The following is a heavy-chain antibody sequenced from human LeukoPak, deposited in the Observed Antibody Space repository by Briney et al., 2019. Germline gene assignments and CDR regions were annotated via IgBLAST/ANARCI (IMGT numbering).Heavy chain of an antibody. Sequence: SETLSLTCAVYGGSFSGYYWSWLRQPPGKGLEWIGEINHSGSTNCNPSLKSRVTISVDTSKNQFSLKLSSVTAADTAVYYCARGTRIAAAGRGGWFDPWGQGTLVTVSS. CDR2: INHSGST. CDR1: GGSFSGYY. V-gene: IGHV4-34*01. D-gene: IGHD6-13*01. J-gene: IGHJ5*02. CDR3: ARGTRIAAAGRGGWFDP.